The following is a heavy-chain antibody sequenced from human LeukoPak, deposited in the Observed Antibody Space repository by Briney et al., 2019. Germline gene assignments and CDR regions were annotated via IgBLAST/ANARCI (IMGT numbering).Heavy chain of an antibody. CDR1: GFTFSAYD. D-gene: IGHD1-26*01. J-gene: IGHJ4*02. CDR2: ISDDGRNK. Sequence: PGRSLRLSCAASGFTFSAYDVHWVRQAPGKGLEWVALISDDGRNKYYADSVKGRFTISRDNSKNTLYLQMNSLGAEDTAVYYCARDRSGSYPYYFDYWGQGGLVTVSS. V-gene: IGHV3-30*03. CDR3: ARDRSGSYPYYFDY.